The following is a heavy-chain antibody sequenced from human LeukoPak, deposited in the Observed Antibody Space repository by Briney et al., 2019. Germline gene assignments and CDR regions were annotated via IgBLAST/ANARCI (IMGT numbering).Heavy chain of an antibody. D-gene: IGHD2-2*01. V-gene: IGHV1-18*01. J-gene: IGHJ5*02. CDR1: GYTFTNYG. CDR3: ARVGRGCSSIRCYWEDWFDP. CDR2: ISGYNANA. Sequence: ASVKVSCKASGYTFTNYGITWIREAPGQGPEWLGWISGYNANAHYAQNVQGRVTLTTDTSTNTAYMELRGLTSDDTAMYYCARVGRGCSSIRCYWEDWFDPWGQGTLVIVST.